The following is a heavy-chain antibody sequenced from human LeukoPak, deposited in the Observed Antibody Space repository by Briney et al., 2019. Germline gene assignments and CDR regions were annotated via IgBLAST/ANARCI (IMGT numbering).Heavy chain of an antibody. CDR3: ARDLLKWELPYGDDAFDI. J-gene: IGHJ3*02. Sequence: ASVKVSCKASGYTFTDYYIHWVRQAPGQGLEWMGWINPNSGDTNYVQKFQGRVTMARDTFISTAYMELSRLRSDDTAVYYCARDLLKWELPYGDDAFDIWGQGTMVPVSS. V-gene: IGHV1-2*02. CDR2: INPNSGDT. CDR1: GYTFTDYY. D-gene: IGHD1-26*01.